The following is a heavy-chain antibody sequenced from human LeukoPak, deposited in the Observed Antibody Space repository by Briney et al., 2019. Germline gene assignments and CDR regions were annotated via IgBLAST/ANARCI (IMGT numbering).Heavy chain of an antibody. CDR1: GYTFTSYD. V-gene: IGHV1-8*01. Sequence: GASVKVSCKASGYTFTSYDINWVRQATGQGPEWMGWMNPNSGNTGYAQKFQGRVTMTRNTSISTAYMELSSLRSEDTAVYYCARGSRITIFGVVKLENFDYWGQGTLVTVSS. D-gene: IGHD3-3*01. J-gene: IGHJ4*02. CDR2: MNPNSGNT. CDR3: ARGSRITIFGVVKLENFDY.